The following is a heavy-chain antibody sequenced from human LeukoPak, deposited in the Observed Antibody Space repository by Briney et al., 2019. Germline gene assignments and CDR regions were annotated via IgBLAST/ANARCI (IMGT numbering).Heavy chain of an antibody. CDR2: IYYSGST. D-gene: IGHD3-22*01. J-gene: IGHJ4*02. Sequence: SSETLSLTCTVSGPSISSSSYYWGWIRQPPGKGLEWIGSIYYSGSTFYNPSLKSRVTISVDTPKNHFSLKLSSVTAADTAVYYCARHADSSGYYYHFDYWGQGALVTVSS. CDR3: ARHADSSGYYYHFDY. V-gene: IGHV4-39*01. CDR1: GPSISSSSYY.